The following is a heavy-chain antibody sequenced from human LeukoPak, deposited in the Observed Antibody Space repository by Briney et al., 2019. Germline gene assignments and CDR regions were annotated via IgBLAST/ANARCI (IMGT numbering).Heavy chain of an antibody. J-gene: IGHJ5*02. CDR1: GYTPTSYG. CDR2: ISAYNGNT. Sequence: ASVKVSCKASGYTPTSYGISWVRQAPGQGLEWMGWISAYNGNTNYAQKLQGRVTMTTDTSTSTAYMELRSLRSDDTAVYYCARDVGYGSGSYYNPYNWFDPWGQGTLVTVSS. CDR3: ARDVGYGSGSYYNPYNWFDP. D-gene: IGHD3-10*01. V-gene: IGHV1-18*01.